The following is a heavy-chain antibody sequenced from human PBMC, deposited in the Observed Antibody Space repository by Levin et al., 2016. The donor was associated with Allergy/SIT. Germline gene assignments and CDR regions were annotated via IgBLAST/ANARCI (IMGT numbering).Heavy chain of an antibody. J-gene: IGHJ6*02. D-gene: IGHD3-3*01. Sequence: WVRQAPGQRLEWMGWINAGNGNTKYSQKFQGRVTITRDTSASTAYMELSSLRSEDTAVYYCARDKGNYDFWSGYYYYYGMDVWGQGTTVTVSS. CDR2: INAGNGNT. V-gene: IGHV1-3*01. CDR3: ARDKGNYDFWSGYYYYYGMDV.